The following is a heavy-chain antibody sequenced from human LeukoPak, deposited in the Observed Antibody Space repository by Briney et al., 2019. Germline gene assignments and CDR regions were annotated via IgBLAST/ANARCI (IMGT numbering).Heavy chain of an antibody. D-gene: IGHD6-19*01. J-gene: IGHJ3*02. CDR3: ARLLIAVAGTDAFDI. V-gene: IGHV4-61*08. CDR2: IYYSGST. CDR1: GGSISSGDYY. Sequence: SQTLSLTCTVSGGSISSGDYYWSWIRQPPGKGLEWIGYIYYSGSTNYNPSLKSRVTISVDTSKNQFSLKLSSVTAADTAVYYCARLLIAVAGTDAFDIWGQGTMVTVSS.